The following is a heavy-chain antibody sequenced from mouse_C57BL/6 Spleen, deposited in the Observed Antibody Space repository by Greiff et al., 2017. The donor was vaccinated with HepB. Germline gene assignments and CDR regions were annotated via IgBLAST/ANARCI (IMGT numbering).Heavy chain of an antibody. CDR2: ISSGGDYI. J-gene: IGHJ2*01. CDR1: GFTFSSYA. V-gene: IGHV5-9-1*02. CDR3: TRGDYEYDGRDY. Sequence: EVKLVESGEGLVKPGGSLKLSCAASGFTFSSYAMSWVRQTPEKRLEWVAYISSGGDYIYYADTVKGRFTISRDNARNTLYLQMSSLKSDDTAMYYCTRGDYEYDGRDYWGQGTTLTVSS. D-gene: IGHD2-4*01.